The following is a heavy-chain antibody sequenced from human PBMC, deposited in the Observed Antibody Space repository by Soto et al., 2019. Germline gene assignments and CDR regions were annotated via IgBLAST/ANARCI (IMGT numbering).Heavy chain of an antibody. CDR1: GYTFTSYY. J-gene: IGHJ5*02. Sequence: GASVKVSCKASGYTFTSYYMHWVRQAPGQGLEWMGIINPSGGSTSYAQKFQGRVTMTRDTSTSTAYMELSSLRSEDTAVYYCARESSSGWYWFDPWGQGTLVTVSS. CDR2: INPSGGST. D-gene: IGHD6-19*01. V-gene: IGHV1-46*01. CDR3: ARESSSGWYWFDP.